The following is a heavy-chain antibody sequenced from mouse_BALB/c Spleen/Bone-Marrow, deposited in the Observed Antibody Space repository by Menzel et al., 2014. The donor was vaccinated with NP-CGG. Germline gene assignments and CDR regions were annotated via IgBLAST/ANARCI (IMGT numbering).Heavy chain of an antibody. Sequence: QVQLQQPGAELAKPGASVKMSCKASGYTFTSYWMHWVKQRPGQGLEWIGYINPSTGYTEYNQKFKDKATLTADKSSSTAYMQRSSLTSEDSAVYYCASPYGNYDAMDYWGQGTSVTVSS. CDR3: ASPYGNYDAMDY. V-gene: IGHV1-7*01. D-gene: IGHD2-1*01. J-gene: IGHJ4*01. CDR1: GYTFTSYW. CDR2: INPSTGYT.